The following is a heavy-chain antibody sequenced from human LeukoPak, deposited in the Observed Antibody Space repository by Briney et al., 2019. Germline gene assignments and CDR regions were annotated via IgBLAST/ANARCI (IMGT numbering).Heavy chain of an antibody. V-gene: IGHV3-30*04. D-gene: IGHD2-15*01. CDR2: ISYDGSNK. J-gene: IGHJ6*01. CDR1: GFTFSSYA. Sequence: PGRSLRLSCAASGFTFSSYAMHWVRQAPGKGLEWVAVISYDGSNKYYADSVKGRFTISRDNSKNTLYLQMNSLRAEDTAVYYCARDRGGGSSWYYYYGMDVWGKGPRSPSPQ. CDR3: ARDRGGGSSWYYYYGMDV.